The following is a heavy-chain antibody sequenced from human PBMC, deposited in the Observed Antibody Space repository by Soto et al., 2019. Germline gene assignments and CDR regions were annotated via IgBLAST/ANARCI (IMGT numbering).Heavy chain of an antibody. D-gene: IGHD2-15*01. V-gene: IGHV4-34*01. J-gene: IGHJ4*02. CDR1: GGSFSGYY. Sequence: PSETLSLTCAVYGGSFSGYYWSWIRQPPGKGLEWIGEINHSGSTNYNPSLKSRVTISVDTSKNQFSLKLSSVTAADTAVYYCARDTRVVVVAATYYFDYWGQGTLVTVS. CDR3: ARDTRVVVVAATYYFDY. CDR2: INHSGST.